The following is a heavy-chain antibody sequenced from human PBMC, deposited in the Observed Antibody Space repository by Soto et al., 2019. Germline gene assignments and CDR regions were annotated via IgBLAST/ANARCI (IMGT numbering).Heavy chain of an antibody. CDR1: GFTFSSYG. Sequence: QVQLVESGGGVVQPGRSLRLSCEASGFTFSSYGMHWVRQAPGKGLEWVAVIWYDGSNKYYADSVKGRFTISRDNSKHPLYLQMNSLRAEDTAVYYCARDPMYYDILTGMATLYYFDYWGQGTLVTVSS. J-gene: IGHJ4*02. V-gene: IGHV3-33*01. CDR3: ARDPMYYDILTGMATLYYFDY. D-gene: IGHD3-9*01. CDR2: IWYDGSNK.